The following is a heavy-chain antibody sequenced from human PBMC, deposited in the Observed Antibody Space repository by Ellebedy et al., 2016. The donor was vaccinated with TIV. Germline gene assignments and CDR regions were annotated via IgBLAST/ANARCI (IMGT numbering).Heavy chain of an antibody. D-gene: IGHD2-2*02. CDR3: ARGDTSRGYYYYMDV. CDR1: GGSFSGYY. J-gene: IGHJ6*03. Sequence: SETLSLTXAVYGGSFSGYYWSWIRQPPGKGLEWIGYIYYSGSTNYNPSLKSRVTISVDTSKNQFSLKLSSVTAADTAVYYCARGDTSRGYYYYMDVWGKGTTVTVSS. V-gene: IGHV4-59*13. CDR2: IYYSGST.